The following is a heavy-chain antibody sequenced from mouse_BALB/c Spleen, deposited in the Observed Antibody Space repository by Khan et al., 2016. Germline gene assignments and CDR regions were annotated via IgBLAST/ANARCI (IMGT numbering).Heavy chain of an antibody. CDR1: GFNIKDTF. CDR3: ARRGPIYYYGSTYGY. V-gene: IGHV14-3*02. Sequence: VQLEQSGAELVKPGASVKLSCTASGFNIKDTFMHWVKQRPEQGLEWMGRIDPATGNTRYDPKFKGRSTITADTSSKTAYLQLSSLTSEDTAVYSCARRGPIYYYGSTYGYWGQGTTLTVSS. CDR2: IDPATGNT. D-gene: IGHD1-1*01. J-gene: IGHJ2*01.